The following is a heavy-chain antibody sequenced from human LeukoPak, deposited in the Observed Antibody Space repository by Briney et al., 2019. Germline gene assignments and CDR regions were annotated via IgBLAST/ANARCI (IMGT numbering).Heavy chain of an antibody. Sequence: EASVKVSCKASGYTFTTYYIHWVRQAPGQGLEWMGIISPSGAITSYAQKFQGRVTMTSDMSTRTVCMELSSLRSEDTAVYYCARVRDGYNDAYDIWGQGTMVTVSS. J-gene: IGHJ3*02. V-gene: IGHV1-46*01. CDR3: ARVRDGYNDAYDI. CDR1: GYTFTTYY. CDR2: ISPSGAIT. D-gene: IGHD5-24*01.